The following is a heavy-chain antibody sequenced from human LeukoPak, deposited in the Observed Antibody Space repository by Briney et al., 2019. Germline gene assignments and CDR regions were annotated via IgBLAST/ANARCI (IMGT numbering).Heavy chain of an antibody. D-gene: IGHD5-24*01. V-gene: IGHV3-21*04. CDR2: ISSSSSYI. CDR1: GFTFSSYS. Sequence: GGSLRLSCAASGFTFSSYSMNWVRQAPGKGLEWVSSISSSSSYIYYADSVKGRFTISRDNAKNSLYLQMNSLRAEDTAVYYCASTLDGYKMTSDAFDIWGQGTMVTVSS. CDR3: ASTLDGYKMTSDAFDI. J-gene: IGHJ3*02.